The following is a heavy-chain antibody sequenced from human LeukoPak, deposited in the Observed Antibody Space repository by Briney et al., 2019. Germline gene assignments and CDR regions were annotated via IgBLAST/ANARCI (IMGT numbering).Heavy chain of an antibody. J-gene: IGHJ4*02. Sequence: PSETLSLTCTVSGGSISSSTYYWGWIRQPPGKGLEWIGSISYTGSTYYNPSLKSRVTISVDTSKNQFSLKLTSVTAADTAVYYCARQDGSYYAPLRYWGQGSLVTVSS. CDR3: ARQDGSYYAPLRY. D-gene: IGHD1-26*01. V-gene: IGHV4-39*01. CDR1: GGSISSSTYY. CDR2: ISYTGST.